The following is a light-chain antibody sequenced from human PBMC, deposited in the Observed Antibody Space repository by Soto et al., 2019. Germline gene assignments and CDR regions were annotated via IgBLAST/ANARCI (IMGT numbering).Light chain of an antibody. J-gene: IGLJ1*01. CDR3: GSWDSNLTANV. V-gene: IGLV1-51*01. CDR2: DDI. Sequence: QSVLTQPPSVSAAPGQKVTISCSGTTSNVANNFVSWYQQFPGKAPKLLIYDDIRRPSGIPDRFSASKSGTSATLGITGLQTGDEADYYCGSWDSNLTANVFGTGTKVTVL. CDR1: TSNVANNF.